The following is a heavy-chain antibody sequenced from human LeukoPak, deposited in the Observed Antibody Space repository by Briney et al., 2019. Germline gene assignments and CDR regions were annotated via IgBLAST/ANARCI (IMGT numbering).Heavy chain of an antibody. CDR1: GGTFSSYA. CDR2: IIPIFGTA. Sequence: SVKVSCKASGGTFSSYAISWVRQAPGQGLEWMGGIIPIFGTANYAQKFQGRVTITTDESTSTAYMELSSLRSEDTAVYYCASVHAYYSSSWQRFDYWGQGTLVTVSS. V-gene: IGHV1-69*05. CDR3: ASVHAYYSSSWQRFDY. D-gene: IGHD6-13*01. J-gene: IGHJ4*02.